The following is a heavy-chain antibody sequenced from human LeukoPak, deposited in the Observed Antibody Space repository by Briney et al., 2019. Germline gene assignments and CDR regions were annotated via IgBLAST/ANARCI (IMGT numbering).Heavy chain of an antibody. CDR2: ISWNSGSI. D-gene: IGHD7-27*01. V-gene: IGHV3-9*01. CDR1: GLTFDDYA. J-gene: IGHJ4*02. Sequence: PGGSLRLSCAASGLTFDDYAMHWVRQAPGKGLEWVSGISWNSGSIGYADSVKGRFTISRDNAKNSLYLQMNSLRAEDTALYYCAKAYAGGNWGFDYWGQGTLVTVSS. CDR3: AKAYAGGNWGFDY.